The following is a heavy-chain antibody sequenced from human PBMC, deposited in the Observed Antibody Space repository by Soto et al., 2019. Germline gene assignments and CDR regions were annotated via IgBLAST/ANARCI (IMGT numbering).Heavy chain of an antibody. CDR3: ARGRDSAWYGVGI. V-gene: IGHV3-23*01. CDR1: GFTFDNYA. J-gene: IGHJ4*02. D-gene: IGHD6-19*01. CDR2: IVGSDGST. Sequence: PGGALRLSCASSGFTFDNYAMSWVRQAPGKGLEWVSAIVGSDGSTYYADSAKSRFTISRDSSSKTLYLQMNGLRAEDTAVYYCARGRDSAWYGVGIWGQGTLVTVSS.